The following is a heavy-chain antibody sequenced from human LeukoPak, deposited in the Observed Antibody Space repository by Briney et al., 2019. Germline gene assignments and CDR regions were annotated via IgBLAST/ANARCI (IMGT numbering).Heavy chain of an antibody. CDR2: MNPNSGNT. V-gene: IGHV1-8*01. J-gene: IGHJ4*02. CDR3: ARDRGIVGAVDY. Sequence: ASVKVSCKASGYTFTSYDINWVRQATGQGLEWMGWMNPNSGNTGYAQKFQGRVTMTRNTSISTAYMELRSLRSDDTAVYYCARDRGIVGAVDYWGQGTLVTVSS. CDR1: GYTFTSYD. D-gene: IGHD1-26*01.